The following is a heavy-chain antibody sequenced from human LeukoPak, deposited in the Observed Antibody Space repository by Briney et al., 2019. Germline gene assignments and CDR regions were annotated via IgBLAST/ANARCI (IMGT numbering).Heavy chain of an antibody. D-gene: IGHD2-15*01. V-gene: IGHV3-7*01. Sequence: SGGSLRLSCAASGFTFSSYWVSWVRQAPGKGLEWVANIKQDGSEKYYVDSVKGRFTISRDNAKNSLYLQMNSLRAEDTAVYYCATSRTGYCSGGSCFSYYFDYWGQGTLVTVSS. J-gene: IGHJ4*02. CDR3: ATSRTGYCSGGSCFSYYFDY. CDR2: IKQDGSEK. CDR1: GFTFSSYW.